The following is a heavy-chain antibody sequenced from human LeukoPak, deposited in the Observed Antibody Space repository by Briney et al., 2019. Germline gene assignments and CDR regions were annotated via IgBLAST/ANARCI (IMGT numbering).Heavy chain of an antibody. CDR1: GFTFDDYA. J-gene: IGHJ4*02. CDR3: AKDINPAARYYFDY. D-gene: IGHD1-14*01. V-gene: IGHV3-9*01. CDR2: ISWNSGSI. Sequence: GGSLRLSCAASGFTFDDYAMHWVRQAPGKGLEWVSGISWNSGSIGYADSVKGRFTISRDNAKNSLYLQMNSLRAEDTALYYCAKDINPAARYYFDYWGQGTLVTVSS.